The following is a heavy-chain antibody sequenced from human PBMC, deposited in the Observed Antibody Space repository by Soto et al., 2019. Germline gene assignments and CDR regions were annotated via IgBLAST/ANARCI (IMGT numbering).Heavy chain of an antibody. J-gene: IGHJ4*02. CDR3: ARQVVVTSYYFDX. D-gene: IGHD3-22*01. CDR1: GDFMNSVDYS. CDR2: IHHSGNT. Sequence: PSETLSLTCAVSGDFMNSVDYSWAWIRQPPGKGLELIGYIHHSGNTYSNPALRSRLTMSVDRSKNQFSLKLSSVTATDTAIYYCARQVVVTSYYFDXWGPGTLVTVSX. V-gene: IGHV4-30-2*01.